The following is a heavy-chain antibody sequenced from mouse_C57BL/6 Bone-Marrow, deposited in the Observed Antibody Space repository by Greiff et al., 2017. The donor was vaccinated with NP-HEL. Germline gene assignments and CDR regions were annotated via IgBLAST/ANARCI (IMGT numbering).Heavy chain of an antibody. CDR3: AREGDYDYAAWFAY. V-gene: IGHV5-4*01. D-gene: IGHD2-4*01. CDR1: EFTFSSYA. J-gene: IGHJ3*01. Sequence: EVQLVESGGGLVKPGGSLKLSCAASEFTFSSYAMSWVRQTPEKRLEWVATISDGGSYTYYPDNVKGRFTISRDNAKNNLYLQMSHLKSEDTAMYYCAREGDYDYAAWFAYWGQGTLVTVSA. CDR2: ISDGGSYT.